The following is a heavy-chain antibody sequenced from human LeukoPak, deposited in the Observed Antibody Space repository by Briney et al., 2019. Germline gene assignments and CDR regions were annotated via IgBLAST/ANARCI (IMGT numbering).Heavy chain of an antibody. D-gene: IGHD3-16*01. CDR1: GFTFSDAW. V-gene: IGHV3-15*01. J-gene: IGHJ4*02. CDR2: NKSKTDGGTT. Sequence: GGTLRLSCAGSGFTFSDAWMGWVRQARGKGLEWVGRNKSKTDGGTTEDAAPVKGRFTISREDSKNTLFLQLNSLQTEDTGVYYCITEHYYDGSRKGYWGQGTLVTVSS. CDR3: ITEHYYDGSRKGY.